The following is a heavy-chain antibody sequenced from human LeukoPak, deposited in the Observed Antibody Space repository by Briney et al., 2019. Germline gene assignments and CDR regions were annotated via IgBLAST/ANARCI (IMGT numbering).Heavy chain of an antibody. CDR3: TRRRYGSSWTDY. Sequence: SETLSLTCTVSGGSISSSSYCWGWIRQPPGKGLEWIGTIYYSSYSGSTYYNPSLKSRVTISADTSKNQFSLRLTSVTAADTAIYYCTRRRYGSSWTDYWGQGTLVTVSS. CDR1: GGSISSSSYC. J-gene: IGHJ4*02. CDR2: IYYSSYSGST. V-gene: IGHV4-39*01. D-gene: IGHD6-13*01.